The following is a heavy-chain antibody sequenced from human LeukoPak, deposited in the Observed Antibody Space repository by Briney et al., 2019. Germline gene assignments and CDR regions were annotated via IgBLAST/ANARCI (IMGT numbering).Heavy chain of an antibody. Sequence: PGGSLRLSCAASGFTFSSFAMNWVRQAPGKGLEWIGEINHSGSTNYNPSLKSRVTISVDTSKNQFSLKLSSVTAADTAVYYCARGLSSSWYNWFDPWGQGTLVTVSS. CDR2: INHSGST. J-gene: IGHJ5*02. V-gene: IGHV4-34*01. CDR1: GFTFSSFA. D-gene: IGHD6-13*01. CDR3: ARGLSSSWYNWFDP.